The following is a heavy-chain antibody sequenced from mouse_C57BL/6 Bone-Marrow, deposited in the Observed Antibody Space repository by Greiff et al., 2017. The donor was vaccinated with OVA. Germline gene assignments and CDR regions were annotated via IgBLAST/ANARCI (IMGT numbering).Heavy chain of an antibody. D-gene: IGHD2-3*01. J-gene: IGHJ3*01. V-gene: IGHV1-64*01. CDR3: ARQGDGYFAWFAY. Sequence: QVQLQQPGAELVKPGASVKLSCKASGYTFTSYWMHWVKQRPGQGLEWIGMIHPNSGSTNYNEKFKSKATLTVDKSSSTAYMQLSSLTSEDSAVYYCARQGDGYFAWFAYWGQGTLVTVSA. CDR1: GYTFTSYW. CDR2: IHPNSGST.